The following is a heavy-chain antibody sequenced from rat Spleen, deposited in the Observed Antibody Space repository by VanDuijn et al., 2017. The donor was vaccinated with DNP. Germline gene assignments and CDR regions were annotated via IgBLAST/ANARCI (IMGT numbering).Heavy chain of an antibody. V-gene: IGHV5-31*01. J-gene: IGHJ4*01. Sequence: EVQLVESGGGPVQPGRSLKLSCVASGFIFSNYWMTWIRQAPGKGLEWVASIHNTGGTTYYPDSLKGRFTISRDNAKNTQYLQINSLRSEDTATYYCARPDPDVMDAWGQGASVTVSS. D-gene: IGHD1-4*01. CDR1: GFIFSNYW. CDR2: IHNTGGTT. CDR3: ARPDPDVMDA.